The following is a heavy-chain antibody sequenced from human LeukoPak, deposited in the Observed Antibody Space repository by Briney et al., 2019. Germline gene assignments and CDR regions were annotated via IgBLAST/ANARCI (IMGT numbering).Heavy chain of an antibody. V-gene: IGHV4-30-4*01. Sequence: SETLSLTCTVSGGSISSGDYYWSWIRQPPGKGLEWIGYIYYSGSTYYNPSLKSRVTISVDTSKNQFSLKLSSVTAADTAVYYCAREYGDDNWFDPWGQGTLVTVSS. CDR3: AREYGDDNWFDP. CDR1: GGSISSGDYY. CDR2: IYYSGST. J-gene: IGHJ5*02. D-gene: IGHD4-17*01.